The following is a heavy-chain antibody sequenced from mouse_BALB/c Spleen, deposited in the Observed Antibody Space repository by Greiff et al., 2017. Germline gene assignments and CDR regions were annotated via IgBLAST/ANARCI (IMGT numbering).Heavy chain of an antibody. CDR1: GFNIKDTY. CDR2: IDPANGNT. V-gene: IGHV14-3*02. J-gene: IGHJ4*01. Sequence: VQLQQSGAELVKPGASVKLSCTASGFNIKDTYMHWVKQRPEQGLEWIGRIDPANGNTKYDPKFQGKATITADTSSNTAYLQLSSLTSEDTAVYYYARGWDYDHYAMDYWGQGTSVTVSA. D-gene: IGHD2-4*01. CDR3: ARGWDYDHYAMDY.